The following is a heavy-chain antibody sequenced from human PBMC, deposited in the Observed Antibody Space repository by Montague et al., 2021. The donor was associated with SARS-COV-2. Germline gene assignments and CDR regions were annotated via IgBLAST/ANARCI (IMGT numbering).Heavy chain of an antibody. Sequence: CAISGDSVGSDSAGWNWVRQSPSRGLEWLGMTYYISKWYNDYAVSVKSRITINPDTSKNQFSLQLNSVTPEDTAVYYCARGIWFGELLTGYYYYGMDVWGQGTTVTVSS. CDR3: ARGIWFGELLTGYYYYGMDV. CDR1: GDSVGSDSAG. J-gene: IGHJ6*02. CDR2: TYYISKWYN. D-gene: IGHD3-10*01. V-gene: IGHV6-1*01.